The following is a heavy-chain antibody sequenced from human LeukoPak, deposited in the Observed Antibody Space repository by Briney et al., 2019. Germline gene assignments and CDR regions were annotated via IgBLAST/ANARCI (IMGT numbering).Heavy chain of an antibody. CDR2: ISTSGSTI. V-gene: IGHV3-48*03. CDR3: ARALPNSWYFFDY. CDR1: GVTLSSYE. Sequence: GGSLRLSCAASGVTLSSYEMYWVRQAPGKGLEWVSYISTSGSTIYYADSVKGRFTISRDNAKNSLYLQMNSLRAEDTAVYYCARALPNSWYFFDYWGQGTLVTVSS. J-gene: IGHJ4*02. D-gene: IGHD6-13*01.